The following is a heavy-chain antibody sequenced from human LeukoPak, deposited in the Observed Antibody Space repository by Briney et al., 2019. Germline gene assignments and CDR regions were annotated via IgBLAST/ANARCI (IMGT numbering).Heavy chain of an antibody. CDR2: ISGSGGST. CDR3: SKDLEQWLALNWFDP. V-gene: IGHV3-23*01. CDR1: GFTFSSYG. Sequence: GGTLRLSCAASGFTFSSYGMSWVRQAPGKGLEWVSAISGSGGSTYYADSVKGRFTISRDNSKNTLYLQMNSLRAEDTAVYYCSKDLEQWLALNWFDPWGQGTLVTVSS. D-gene: IGHD6-19*01. J-gene: IGHJ5*02.